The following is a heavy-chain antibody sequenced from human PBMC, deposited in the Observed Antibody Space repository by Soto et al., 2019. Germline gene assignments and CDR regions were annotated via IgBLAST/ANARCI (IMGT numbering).Heavy chain of an antibody. CDR2: INHSGST. V-gene: IGHV4-34*01. CDR1: GGSFSDYY. CDR3: ARRVTMQYYFDY. J-gene: IGHJ4*02. Sequence: QVQLQQWGAGLLKPSETLSRTCAVYGGSFSDYYWSWIRQPPGKGLEWIGEINHSGSTNYNPSLKSRVTISIDTSKNQFSLKLTSVTAADTAVYFCARRVTMQYYFDYWGQGTLVPVSS. D-gene: IGHD3-10*01.